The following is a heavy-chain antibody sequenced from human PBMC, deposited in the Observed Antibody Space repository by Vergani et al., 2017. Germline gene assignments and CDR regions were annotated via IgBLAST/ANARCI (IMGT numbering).Heavy chain of an antibody. CDR3: AGQVGCGGDGPSPGMDV. CDR2: IYYSGST. Sequence: QLQLQESGPGLVKPSETLSLTCTVSGGSISSSSYYWGWIRQPPGKGLEWIGSIYYSGSTYYNPSLKSRVTISVDTSKNQFSLKLSSVTAADTAVYYCAGQVGCGGDGPSPGMDVWGQGTTVTVSS. D-gene: IGHD2-21*02. J-gene: IGHJ6*02. V-gene: IGHV4-39*01. CDR1: GGSISSSSYY.